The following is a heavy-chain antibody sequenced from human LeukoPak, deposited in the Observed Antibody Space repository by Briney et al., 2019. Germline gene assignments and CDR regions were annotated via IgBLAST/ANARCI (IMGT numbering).Heavy chain of an antibody. CDR2: INSDGSST. J-gene: IGHJ6*03. Sequence: SGGSLRLSCAASGFTFSSYWMHWVRQAPGKGLVWVSRINSDGSSTSYADSVRGRFSISRDNAKNTLYLQMNSLRAEDTAVYYCAKQATLSYYYYMDVWGKGTTVTVSS. CDR1: GFTFSSYW. CDR3: AKQATLSYYYYMDV. D-gene: IGHD1-26*01. V-gene: IGHV3-74*01.